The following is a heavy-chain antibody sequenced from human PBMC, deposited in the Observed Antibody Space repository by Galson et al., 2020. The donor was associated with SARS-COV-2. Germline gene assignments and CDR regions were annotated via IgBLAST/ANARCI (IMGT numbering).Heavy chain of an antibody. Sequence: GGSLRLSCAVSGFTFSNYSMNWVRQAPGKGLEWVSYISNTSNTIYYADSVKGRFTISRDNAKNSLYPQMNSLRAEDTAVYYCASYCSSSSCYKGANDYWGQGTLVTVSS. CDR3: ASYCSSSSCYKGANDY. V-gene: IGHV3-48*01. D-gene: IGHD2-2*01. CDR2: ISNTSNTI. CDR1: GFTFSNYS. J-gene: IGHJ4*02.